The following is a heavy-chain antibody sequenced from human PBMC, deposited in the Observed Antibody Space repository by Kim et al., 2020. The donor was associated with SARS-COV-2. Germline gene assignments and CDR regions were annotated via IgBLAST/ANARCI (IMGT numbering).Heavy chain of an antibody. J-gene: IGHJ6*02. V-gene: IGHV3-30*02. Sequence: DSVKGRFTISRDNSKNTLYLQMNSLRAEDTAVYYCAKDRVRGYYYYGMDVWGQGTTVTVSS. CDR3: AKDRVRGYYYYGMDV. D-gene: IGHD3-10*01.